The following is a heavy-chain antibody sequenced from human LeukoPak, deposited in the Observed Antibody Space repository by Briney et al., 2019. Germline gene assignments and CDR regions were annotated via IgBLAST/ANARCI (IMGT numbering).Heavy chain of an antibody. D-gene: IGHD3-10*01. CDR1: GGSISSSSYY. CDR3: ARSTMVRGIITEEFDP. J-gene: IGHJ5*02. Sequence: PSETLSLTCTVSGGSISSSSYYWGWIRQPPGKGLEWIGSIYYSGSTYCNPSLKSRVTISVATSKNQFSLKLSSVTAADTAVYYCARSTMVRGIITEEFDPWGQGTLVTVSS. V-gene: IGHV4-39*01. CDR2: IYYSGST.